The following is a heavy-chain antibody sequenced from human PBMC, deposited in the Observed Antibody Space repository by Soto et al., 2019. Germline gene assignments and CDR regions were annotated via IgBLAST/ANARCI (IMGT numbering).Heavy chain of an antibody. Sequence: SGPTLVNPTQTLTLTCTCSGFSVKTSGVGVGWIRQPPGKTLEWLALIYWNDFKRYTPSLESRLTITKDTSKNQVVLTVTNVDPADTATYYCARMNVDSYQFYYAMDVWGQGTTVTV. CDR3: ARMNVDSYQFYYAMDV. J-gene: IGHJ6*02. V-gene: IGHV2-5*01. CDR1: GFSVKTSGVG. CDR2: IYWNDFK. D-gene: IGHD4-17*01.